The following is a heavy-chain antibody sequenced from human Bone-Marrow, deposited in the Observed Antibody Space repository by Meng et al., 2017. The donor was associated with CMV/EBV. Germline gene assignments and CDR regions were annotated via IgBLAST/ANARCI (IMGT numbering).Heavy chain of an antibody. Sequence: GESLKISCAASGFTFSSYAMHWVRQAPGKGLEWVAVISYDGSNKYYADSVKGRFTISRDNAKNSLYLQMNSLRAEDTAVYYCAKGFTWIPIDYWGQGTRVTGSS. D-gene: IGHD5-18*01. J-gene: IGHJ4*02. CDR1: GFTFSSYA. CDR2: ISYDGSNK. CDR3: AKGFTWIPIDY. V-gene: IGHV3-30-3*01.